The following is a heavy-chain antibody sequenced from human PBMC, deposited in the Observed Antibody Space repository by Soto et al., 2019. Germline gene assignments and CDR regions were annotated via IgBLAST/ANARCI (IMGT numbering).Heavy chain of an antibody. CDR2: INHSGST. Sequence: QVQLQQWGAGLLKPSETLSLTCAVYGGSFSGYYWSWIRQPPGKGLEWIGEINHSGSTNYNPSLKSRVTISVDTSKNKFSLKLSSVTAADTAVYYCARGQDIVVVPAAAYYFDYWGQGTLVTVSS. CDR1: GGSFSGYY. CDR3: ARGQDIVVVPAAAYYFDY. J-gene: IGHJ4*02. V-gene: IGHV4-34*01. D-gene: IGHD2-2*01.